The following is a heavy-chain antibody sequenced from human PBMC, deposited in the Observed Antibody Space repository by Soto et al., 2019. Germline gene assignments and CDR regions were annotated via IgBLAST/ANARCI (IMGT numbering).Heavy chain of an antibody. CDR3: ARVITMVRGPAFDI. CDR2: IYHSGST. J-gene: IGHJ3*02. Sequence: SETLSLTCAVSGGSISSGGYSWSWIRQPPGKGLEWIGYIYHSGSTYYNPSLKSRVTISVDRSKNQFSLKLSSVTAADTAVYYCARVITMVRGPAFDIWGQGTMVTVS. V-gene: IGHV4-30-2*01. D-gene: IGHD3-10*01. CDR1: GGSISSGGYS.